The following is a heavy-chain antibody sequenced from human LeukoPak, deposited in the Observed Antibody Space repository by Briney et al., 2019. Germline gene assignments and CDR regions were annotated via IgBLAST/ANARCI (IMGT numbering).Heavy chain of an antibody. Sequence: SGGSLRLSCAASGFTFSSYEMNWVRQAPGKGLEWVSYISPGGGTIYSADSVKGRFTISRDNSKNTLYLQMNSLRAEDTAVYYCARDGDYDAFDIWGQGTMVTVSS. CDR3: ARDGDYDAFDI. J-gene: IGHJ3*02. CDR2: ISPGGGTI. CDR1: GFTFSSYE. D-gene: IGHD4-17*01. V-gene: IGHV3-48*03.